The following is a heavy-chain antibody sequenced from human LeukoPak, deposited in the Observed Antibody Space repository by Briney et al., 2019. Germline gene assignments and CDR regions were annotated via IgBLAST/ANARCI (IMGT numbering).Heavy chain of an antibody. Sequence: SETLSLTCTVSGGSISSSSYYWGWIRQPRGKGLEWIGSIYYSGSTYYNPSLKSRVSISVDTSKNQFSLKLSSVTAADTAVYYCASRIAVAGDIWGQGTMVTVSS. D-gene: IGHD6-19*01. CDR1: GGSISSSSYY. J-gene: IGHJ3*02. CDR2: IYYSGST. V-gene: IGHV4-39*01. CDR3: ASRIAVAGDI.